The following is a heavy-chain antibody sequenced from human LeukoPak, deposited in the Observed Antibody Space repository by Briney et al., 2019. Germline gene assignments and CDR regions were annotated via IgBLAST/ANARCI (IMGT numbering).Heavy chain of an antibody. CDR2: ISVYNGNT. V-gene: IGHV1-18*01. CDR1: GYTFTSYG. J-gene: IGHJ4*02. Sequence: ASVKVSCKASGYTFTSYGITWVRQAPAQGLEWMGWISVYNGNTNYAQKFQGRVTMTTDTSTSTAYMELRSLRSDDTAVYYCARVRVGVTGPLGYWGQGTLVTVSS. CDR3: ARVRVGVTGPLGY. D-gene: IGHD1-26*01.